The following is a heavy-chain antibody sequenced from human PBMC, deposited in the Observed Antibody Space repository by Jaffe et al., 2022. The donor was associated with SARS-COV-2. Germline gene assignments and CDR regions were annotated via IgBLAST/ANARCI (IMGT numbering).Heavy chain of an antibody. CDR1: GFTFSNYW. CDR3: ARESFQPNVYYYGMDV. Sequence: EVQLVESGGGLVQPGGSLRLSCAASGFTFSNYWMSWVRQAPGKGLEWVANIKEDGSVKYSGDSVKGRFTISRDNAKNSLYLQMNSLRVEDTAVYYCARESFQPNVYYYGMDVWGQGTTVTVSS. V-gene: IGHV3-7*03. D-gene: IGHD3-3*02. J-gene: IGHJ6*02. CDR2: IKEDGSVK.